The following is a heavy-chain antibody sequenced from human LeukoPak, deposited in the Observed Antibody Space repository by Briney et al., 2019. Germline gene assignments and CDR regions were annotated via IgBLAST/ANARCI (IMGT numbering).Heavy chain of an antibody. D-gene: IGHD2-15*01. Sequence: ASVKVSCKASGYTFTGYYMHWVRQAPGQGLEWMGWINPNSGGTNYAQKFQGRVTMTRDTSISTAYMELSRLRSDDTAVYYCARVRYPTYYYGMDVWGQGTTVTVS. CDR3: ARVRYPTYYYGMDV. J-gene: IGHJ6*02. CDR1: GYTFTGYY. V-gene: IGHV1-2*02. CDR2: INPNSGGT.